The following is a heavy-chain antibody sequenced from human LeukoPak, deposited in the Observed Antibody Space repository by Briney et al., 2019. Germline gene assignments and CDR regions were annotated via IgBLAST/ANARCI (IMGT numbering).Heavy chain of an antibody. V-gene: IGHV3-23*01. CDR1: RFTFGTYA. CDR2: ISSSGGTT. CDR3: AKIPLVGATTSLDC. D-gene: IGHD1-26*01. Sequence: PGGSLRPSCAASRFTFGTYAMSWVRQAPGKGLEWVSCISSSGGTTYYADSVKGRFTVSRDNSKNTLFLQMNSLRPEDTAVYYCAKIPLVGATTSLDCWGQGTLVTVSS. J-gene: IGHJ4*02.